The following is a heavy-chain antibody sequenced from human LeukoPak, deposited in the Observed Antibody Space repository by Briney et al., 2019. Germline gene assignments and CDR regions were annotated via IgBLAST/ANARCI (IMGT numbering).Heavy chain of an antibody. CDR2: IWNDGSYE. V-gene: IGHV3-33*03. D-gene: IGHD1-26*01. Sequence: GGPLRLSCVASGFSFSNHGMHWVRQAPGRGLEWVAVIWNDGSYEHYTDSVKGRFTISRDNSKNTLFLQLNSLRPEDTAVYYCAKPTWGSGSFLIDFWGQGTLVTVSS. J-gene: IGHJ4*02. CDR1: GFSFSNHG. CDR3: AKPTWGSGSFLIDF.